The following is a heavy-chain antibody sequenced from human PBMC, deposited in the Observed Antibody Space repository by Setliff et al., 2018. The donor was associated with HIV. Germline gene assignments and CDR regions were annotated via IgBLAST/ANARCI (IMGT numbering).Heavy chain of an antibody. V-gene: IGHV1-2*02. CDR2: INPNSGGT. Sequence: ASVKVSCKASGYTFSDYFIHWVRQAPGQGLEWMGWINPNSGGTNYAQKFRGRVTMTRDTSINTAHMYLSSLRSDDTAIYFCARGTDFWSGSSNFDYWGQGTQVTVS. D-gene: IGHD3-3*01. J-gene: IGHJ4*02. CDR1: GYTFSDYF. CDR3: ARGTDFWSGSSNFDY.